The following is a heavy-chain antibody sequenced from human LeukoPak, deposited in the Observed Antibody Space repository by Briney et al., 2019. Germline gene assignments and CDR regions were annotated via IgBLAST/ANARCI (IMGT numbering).Heavy chain of an antibody. CDR1: GFTFSNSA. D-gene: IGHD6-19*01. CDR3: AKGIYSSGWSYFDY. Sequence: QAGGSLRLSCAASGFTFSNSAMSWVRQAPGKGLEWVSTLSGSGITTYYADSVKGRFTISRDNSKNTLYLQMNSLRAEDTAVYYCAKGIYSSGWSYFDYWGRGTLVTVSS. J-gene: IGHJ4*01. CDR2: LSGSGITT. V-gene: IGHV3-23*01.